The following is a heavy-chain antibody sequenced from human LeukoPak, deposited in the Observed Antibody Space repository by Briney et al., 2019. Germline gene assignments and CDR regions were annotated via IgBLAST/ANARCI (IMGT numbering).Heavy chain of an antibody. CDR3: AKEAPYGDPLLYNWFDP. V-gene: IGHV1-8*03. Sequence: ASVKVSCKASGYTFTGYYMHWVRQAPGQGLEWMGWMNPNSGNTGYAQKFQGRVTITRNTSISTAYMELSSLRSEDTAVYYCAKEAPYGDPLLYNWFDPWGQGTLVTVSS. CDR2: MNPNSGNT. D-gene: IGHD4-17*01. J-gene: IGHJ5*02. CDR1: GYTFTGYY.